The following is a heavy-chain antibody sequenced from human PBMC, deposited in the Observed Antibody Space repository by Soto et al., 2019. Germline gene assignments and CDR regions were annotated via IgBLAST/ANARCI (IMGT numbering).Heavy chain of an antibody. CDR3: AKAIVAATSGTDC. Sequence: WGSLRLSCAASGFTFSSYAMSWVRQAPGKGLEWVSGISGSGGSTYYADSVKGRFTISRDNSKNTLYLQMDSLRAEDTAVYYSAKAIVAATSGTDCWGQGTRVTVSS. D-gene: IGHD1-26*01. V-gene: IGHV3-23*01. CDR2: ISGSGGST. J-gene: IGHJ4*02. CDR1: GFTFSSYA.